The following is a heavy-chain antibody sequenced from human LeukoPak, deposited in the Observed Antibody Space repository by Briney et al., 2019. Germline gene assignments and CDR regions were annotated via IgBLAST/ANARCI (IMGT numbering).Heavy chain of an antibody. CDR1: GYSFTTYW. D-gene: IGHD2-2*01. V-gene: IGHV5-51*01. CDR2: ICPGDSNT. Sequence: GEPMKISCKGSGYSFTTYWSGWVRQLPGKGLEWMGIICPGDSNTRYSPSFQGQVTISADKSISTAYLQWSSLKASDTAMYYCARGCSSTTCYHNFDYWGQGTLVTVSS. CDR3: ARGCSSTTCYHNFDY. J-gene: IGHJ4*02.